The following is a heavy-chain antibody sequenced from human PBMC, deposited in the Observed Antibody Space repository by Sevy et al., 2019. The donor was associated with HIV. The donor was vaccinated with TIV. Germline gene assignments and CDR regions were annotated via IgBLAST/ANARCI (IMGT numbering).Heavy chain of an antibody. D-gene: IGHD6-19*01. V-gene: IGHV6-1*01. CDR2: TYYRSKWYN. J-gene: IGHJ4*02. CDR3: ARVTQWRHERSGWYFDY. Sequence: SQTLSLTCAISGDSVSSNSAAWNWIRQSPSRGLEWLGRTYYRSKWYNDYAVSVKSRITINPDTSKNQFSLQLNSVTPEDTAVYYCARVTQWRHERSGWYFDYWGQGTLVTVSS. CDR1: GDSVSSNSAA.